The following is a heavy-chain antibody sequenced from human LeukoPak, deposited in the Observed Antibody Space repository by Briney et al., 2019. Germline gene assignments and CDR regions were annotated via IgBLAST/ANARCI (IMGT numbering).Heavy chain of an antibody. CDR3: ARLRYSSSWYRNPYGMDV. Sequence: SETLSLTCTASGGSISSYYWSWIRQPPGKGLEWIGYIYYSGSTNYNPSLKSRVTISVDTSKNQFSLKLSSVTAADTAVHYCARLRYSSSWYRNPYGMDVWGQGTTVTVSS. CDR1: GGSISSYY. J-gene: IGHJ6*02. CDR2: IYYSGST. V-gene: IGHV4-59*08. D-gene: IGHD6-13*01.